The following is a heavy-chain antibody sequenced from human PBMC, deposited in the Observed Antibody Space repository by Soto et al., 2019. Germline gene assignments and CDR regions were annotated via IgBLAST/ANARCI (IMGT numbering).Heavy chain of an antibody. CDR3: SRHPALVVPAALILAT. CDR1: GFSFEKHA. CDR2: LNDNDDHT. Sequence: GGSLRPSSGGYGFSFEKHAMIWVRQAPGEGLEWVAGLNDNDDHTYYAPSVRRGLTISRDNSKKTLFLQINSQRADDTGVYYCSRHPALVVPAALILATWGQGTRGTGSS. D-gene: IGHD2-2*01. J-gene: IGHJ5*02. V-gene: IGHV3-23*01.